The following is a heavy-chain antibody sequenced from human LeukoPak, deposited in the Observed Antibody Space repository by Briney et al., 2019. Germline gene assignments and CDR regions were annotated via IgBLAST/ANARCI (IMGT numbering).Heavy chain of an antibody. CDR2: IYYSGST. J-gene: IGHJ6*02. V-gene: IGHV4-59*01. D-gene: IGHD7-27*01. CDR3: ARGVNRGYYYYYGMDV. Sequence: SETLSLTCTVSGGSISSYYWSWIRQPPGKGLEWIGYIYYSGSTNYNPSLKSRVTISVDTSKNQFSLKLSSVTAADTAVYYCARGVNRGYYYYYGMDVWGQGTTVTVSS. CDR1: GGSISSYY.